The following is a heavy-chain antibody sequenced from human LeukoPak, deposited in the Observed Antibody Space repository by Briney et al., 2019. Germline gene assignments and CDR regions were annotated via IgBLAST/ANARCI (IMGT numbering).Heavy chain of an antibody. CDR3: AKLRPGLLWFGESYNWFDP. V-gene: IGHV3-9*01. CDR2: ISWNSGDI. J-gene: IGHJ5*02. D-gene: IGHD3-10*01. Sequence: GGSLRLSCVASGFTFDDYAMHWVRQAPGKGLEWVSGISWNSGDIGYADSVTGRFTISRDRAKNSLYLQMNSLRAEDTAVYYCAKLRPGLLWFGESYNWFDPWGQGTLVTVSS. CDR1: GFTFDDYA.